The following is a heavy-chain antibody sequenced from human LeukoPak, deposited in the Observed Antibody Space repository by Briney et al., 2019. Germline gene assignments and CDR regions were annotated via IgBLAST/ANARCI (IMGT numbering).Heavy chain of an antibody. J-gene: IGHJ4*02. CDR2: ISSSGRTI. CDR1: GFTFSNYG. CDR3: ARQREMTTIFSALGY. Sequence: GGSLRLSCAASGFTFSNYGMHWVRQAPGKGLEWVSDISSSGRTIYYADSVKGRFTISRDNAKNSLYLQMNSLRAEDTAVYYCARQREMTTIFSALGYWGQGTLVTVSS. D-gene: IGHD5-24*01. V-gene: IGHV3-48*04.